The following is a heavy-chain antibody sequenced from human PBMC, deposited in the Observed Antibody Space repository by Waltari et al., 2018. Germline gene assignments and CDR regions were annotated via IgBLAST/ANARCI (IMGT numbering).Heavy chain of an antibody. CDR3: ARINIVVVPAAIVRWFDP. CDR2: IYYSGST. J-gene: IGHJ5*02. V-gene: IGHV4-59*01. CDR1: GGSIRSYY. Sequence: QVQLQESGPGLVKPSETLSLTCTVSGGSIRSYYWSWIRQPPGKGLEWIGYIYYSGSTNYNPSLKSRVTISVDTSKNQFSLKLSSVTAADTAVYYCARINIVVVPAAIVRWFDPWGQGTLVTVSS. D-gene: IGHD2-2*02.